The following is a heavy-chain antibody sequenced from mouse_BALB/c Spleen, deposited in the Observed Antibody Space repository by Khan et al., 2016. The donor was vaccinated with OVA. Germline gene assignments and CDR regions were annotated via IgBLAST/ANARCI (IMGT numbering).Heavy chain of an antibody. CDR3: TRDGNYAHLYFDV. D-gene: IGHD2-1*01. Sequence: EVELVESGGGLVKPGGSLKLSCAASGFSFSSYTMSWVRQTPEKRLEWVATISSGSTYTSYPDSVKGRSTISRDNAKNTLYLHMTSHKSEDTAMCYDTRDGNYAHLYFDVWGAGTTVTVSS. CDR2: ISSGSTYT. J-gene: IGHJ1*01. CDR1: GFSFSSYT. V-gene: IGHV5-6-4*01.